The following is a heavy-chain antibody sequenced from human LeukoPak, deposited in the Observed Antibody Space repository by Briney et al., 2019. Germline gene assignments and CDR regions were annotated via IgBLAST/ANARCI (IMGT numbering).Heavy chain of an antibody. D-gene: IGHD2/OR15-2a*01. V-gene: IGHV3-30*02. CDR2: IRYDGSNK. CDR3: ASTASIHDYFDY. Sequence: PGGSLRLSCAASAFTFSSYGMHWVRQAPGKGLEWVAFIRYDGSNKYYADSVKGRFTVSRDNSKNTLFLQMNSLRAEDTAVYYCASTASIHDYFDYWGQGTLVTVSS. CDR1: AFTFSSYG. J-gene: IGHJ4*02.